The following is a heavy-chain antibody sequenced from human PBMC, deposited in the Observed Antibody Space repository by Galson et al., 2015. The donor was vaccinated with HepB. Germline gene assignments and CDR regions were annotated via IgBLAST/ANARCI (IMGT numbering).Heavy chain of an antibody. D-gene: IGHD3-22*01. V-gene: IGHV1-18*01. J-gene: IGHJ3*02. CDR2: IYPYTGNT. Sequence: SVKVSCKASGYIFTNYGINWVRQAPGQGPEWIGWIYPYTGNTNSAEKVQGRVTLTTETSTATAYMELRSLRSDDAAVYYCARSFRSGYTIEAFDIWGQGTMVTVSS. CDR1: GYIFTNYG. CDR3: ARSFRSGYTIEAFDI.